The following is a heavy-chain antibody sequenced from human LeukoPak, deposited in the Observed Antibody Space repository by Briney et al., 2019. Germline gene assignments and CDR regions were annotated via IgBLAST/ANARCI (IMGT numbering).Heavy chain of an antibody. CDR3: ARAPDSDSGYDYFDY. J-gene: IGHJ4*02. CDR2: IDPSDSYT. CDR1: GYTFTNHW. D-gene: IGHD5-12*01. Sequence: PGESLKISCKGSGYTFTNHWISWARQMPGKGLEWMGKIDPSDSYTNYSPSFQGHVTISADKSISTAYLQWSSLKASDTAMYYCARAPDSDSGYDYFDYWGQGTLVTVSS. V-gene: IGHV5-10-1*01.